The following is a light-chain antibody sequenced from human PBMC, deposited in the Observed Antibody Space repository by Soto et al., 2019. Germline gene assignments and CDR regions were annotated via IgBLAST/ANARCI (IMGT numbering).Light chain of an antibody. CDR1: SSDVGAYNY. J-gene: IGLJ1*01. Sequence: QSVLXQPASVSGSPGQSITISCTGTSSDVGAYNYVSWYQQHPGKAPKLMIYDVSNRPSGVSNRFSGSKSGNTASLTISGLQAEDEADYYCSSYTGSSTLYVFGTGTKVTVL. V-gene: IGLV2-14*01. CDR2: DVS. CDR3: SSYTGSSTLYV.